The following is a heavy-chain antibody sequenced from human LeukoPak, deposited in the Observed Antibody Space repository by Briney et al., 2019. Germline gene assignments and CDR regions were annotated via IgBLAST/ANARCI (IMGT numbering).Heavy chain of an antibody. D-gene: IGHD3-16*01. CDR1: GGSISSYY. CDR2: IYYSGST. V-gene: IGHV4-59*01. J-gene: IGHJ4*02. CDR3: ARDLVENYFDY. Sequence: SETLSLTCTVSGGSISSYYWSWIRQPPGKGLEWVGYIYYSGSTNYNPSLKSRVTISVDTSKNQFSLKLSSVTAADTAVYYCARDLVENYFDYWGQGALVTVSS.